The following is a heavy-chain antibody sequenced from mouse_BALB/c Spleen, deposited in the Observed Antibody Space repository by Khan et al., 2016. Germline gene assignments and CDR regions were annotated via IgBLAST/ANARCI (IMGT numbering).Heavy chain of an antibody. D-gene: IGHD2-14*01. J-gene: IGHJ3*01. CDR2: IWAGGST. CDR1: GFSLTHYG. Sequence: QVQLKESGPGLVAPSQSLSITCTVSGFSLTHYGVHWVRQPPGNGLEWLGIIWAGGSTNYNSALMSRLSISKDNSKSQVSLKMNSLQTDDTAMYYCARDENYRYDGFAYWGQGTLVTVSA. CDR3: ARDENYRYDGFAY. V-gene: IGHV2-9*02.